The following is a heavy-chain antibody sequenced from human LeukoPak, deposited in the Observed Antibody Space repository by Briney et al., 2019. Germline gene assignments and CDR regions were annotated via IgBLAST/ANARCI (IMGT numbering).Heavy chain of an antibody. CDR2: INPNSGGT. D-gene: IGHD6-13*01. Sequence: ASVKVSCKASGYTFTGYYMHWVRQAPGQGLEWMGWINPNSGGTNYAQKFQGRVTMTRDTSISTAYMELSRLRSDDTAVYYCASLLMGVHSSIWYPGFDYWGQGTLVTVSS. CDR3: ASLLMGVHSSIWYPGFDY. J-gene: IGHJ4*02. CDR1: GYTFTGYY. V-gene: IGHV1-2*02.